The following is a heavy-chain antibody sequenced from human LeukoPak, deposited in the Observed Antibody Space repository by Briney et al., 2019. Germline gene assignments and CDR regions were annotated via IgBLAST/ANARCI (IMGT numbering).Heavy chain of an antibody. Sequence: PGRSLGLSCAASGFTFSSYAMHWVRQAPGKGLEWVAVISYDGSNKYYADSVKGRFTISRDNSKNTLYLQMNSLRAEDTAVYYCARTALYGDYAPHFDYWGQGTLVTVSS. J-gene: IGHJ4*02. CDR3: ARTALYGDYAPHFDY. CDR1: GFTFSSYA. V-gene: IGHV3-30*04. CDR2: ISYDGSNK. D-gene: IGHD4-17*01.